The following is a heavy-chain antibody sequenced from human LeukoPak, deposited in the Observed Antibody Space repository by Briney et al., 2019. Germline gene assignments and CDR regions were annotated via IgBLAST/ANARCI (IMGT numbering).Heavy chain of an antibody. CDR2: IYYNGRT. Sequence: SETLSLSCTVSGGSISSHYWSWIRQPPGEGLEWIGYIYYNGRTNYSPSLKSRVTISVDTSKNLFSLGLTSVTTADTAVYYCARGHDFLSGPFDLWGRGTLVTVSS. CDR3: ARGHDFLSGPFDL. J-gene: IGHJ2*01. CDR1: GGSISSHY. V-gene: IGHV4-59*11. D-gene: IGHD3-3*01.